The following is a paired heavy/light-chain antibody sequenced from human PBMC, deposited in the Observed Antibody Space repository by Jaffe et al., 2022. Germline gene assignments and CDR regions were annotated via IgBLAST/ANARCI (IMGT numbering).Heavy chain of an antibody. CDR3: VRRVPANGPAWNEGVFDY. CDR1: GFSLSTTGAG. Sequence: QITLKESGPTVVTPMETLTLTCTYSGFSLSTTGAGVGWVRQPPGETLEWLGFIYWDDTKYYSPSVKTRITITWDTSNSQVVLAMSHMEPVDTSTYYCVRRVPANGPAWNEGVFDYWGQGILVTVS. V-gene: IGHV2-5*02. J-gene: IGHJ4*02. D-gene: IGHD1-1*01. CDR2: IYWDDTK.
Light chain of an antibody. CDR2: KAS. CDR3: QQYKSYST. J-gene: IGKJ2*01. V-gene: IGKV1-5*03. CDR1: QNIDKW. Sequence: DIQMTQSPSTLSAFVGDTITITCRASQNIDKWLAWYQQKPDKVPKLLISKASVLESGAPPRFSGSGSGTEFTLTVRYLQPDDFATYYCQQYKSYSTFGQGTKVEMK.